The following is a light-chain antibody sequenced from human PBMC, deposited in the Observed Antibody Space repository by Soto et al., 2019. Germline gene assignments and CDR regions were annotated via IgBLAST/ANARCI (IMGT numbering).Light chain of an antibody. CDR2: GAS. Sequence: EIVLTQSPGTLSLSPGERVILXXRTSQSVSSNYLAWYQQKPGQATRLXXYGASSRATGIPARFSGSGSGTEFTLTISSLQSEAFAVYYRQQYSTWPPTTLGPGTRLEIK. V-gene: IGKV3-20*01. CDR3: QQYSTWPPTT. CDR1: QSVSSNY. J-gene: IGKJ5*01.